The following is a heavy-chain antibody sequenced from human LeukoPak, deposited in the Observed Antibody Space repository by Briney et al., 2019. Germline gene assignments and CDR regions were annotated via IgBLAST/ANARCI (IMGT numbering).Heavy chain of an antibody. V-gene: IGHV1-18*01. CDR3: ASSLTIFGVVH. CDR2: ISIYNGNI. Sequence: ASVKVSCKASGYTFTTYGITWVRQAPGQGLEWMGWISIYNGNIIYAQKFQGRVTITTDTSTTTAYMELRSLRSDDTAVYYCASSLTIFGVVHWGQGTLLTVSS. D-gene: IGHD3-3*01. J-gene: IGHJ4*02. CDR1: GYTFTTYG.